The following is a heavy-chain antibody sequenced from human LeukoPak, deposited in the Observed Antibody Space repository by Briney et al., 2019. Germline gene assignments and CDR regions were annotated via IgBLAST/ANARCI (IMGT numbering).Heavy chain of an antibody. CDR3: ARGSDGYKYYFDY. D-gene: IGHD5-24*01. Sequence: GGSLRLSCAASGFTFSSYGMHWVRQAPGKGLEWVAVIWYDGSNKYYADSVKGRLTISRDNSKNTLYLQMNSLRAEDTAVYYCARGSDGYKYYFDYWGQGTLVTVSS. J-gene: IGHJ4*02. CDR2: IWYDGSNK. CDR1: GFTFSSYG. V-gene: IGHV3-33*01.